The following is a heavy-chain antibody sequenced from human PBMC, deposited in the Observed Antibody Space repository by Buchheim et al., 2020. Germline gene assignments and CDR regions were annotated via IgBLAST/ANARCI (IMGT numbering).Heavy chain of an antibody. CDR3: AKHSIP. V-gene: IGHV3-7*03. CDR2: INEDGTEK. Sequence: EVYLVESGGGLVQPGGSLRLSCAASRFTFRNYWMNWVRQAPGKGLEWVASINEDGTEKYYVDSVKGRFTISRDNAMSSVYLQMSSLRVEDTAVYYCAKHSIPWGQGT. CDR1: RFTFRNYW. J-gene: IGHJ5*02. D-gene: IGHD2/OR15-2a*01.